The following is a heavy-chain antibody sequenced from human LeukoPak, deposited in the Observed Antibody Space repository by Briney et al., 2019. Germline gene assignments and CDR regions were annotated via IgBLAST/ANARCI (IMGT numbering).Heavy chain of an antibody. CDR3: ASPSGSQYGMDV. D-gene: IGHD1-26*01. CDR2: IWYDGSNK. J-gene: IGHJ6*02. CDR1: GFTFSSYG. Sequence: GGSLRLSCAASGFTFSSYGMHWVRQAPGKGREWVAVIWYDGSNKYYADSVKGRFTISRDNSKNTLYLQMNSLRAEDTAVYYCASPSGSQYGMDVWGQGTTVTISS. V-gene: IGHV3-33*01.